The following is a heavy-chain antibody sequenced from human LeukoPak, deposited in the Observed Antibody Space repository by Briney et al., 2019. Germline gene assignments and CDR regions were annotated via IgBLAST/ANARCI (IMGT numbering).Heavy chain of an antibody. D-gene: IGHD2-15*01. CDR1: GGSISSYY. V-gene: IGHV4-59*01. CDR2: IYYSGST. CDR3: ARVVVVAATLDYVDY. J-gene: IGHJ4*02. Sequence: SETLSLTCTVSGGSISSYYWSWIRQPPGKGLEWIGYIYYSGSTNYNPSLKSRVTISVNTSKNQFSLKLSSVTAADTAVYYCARVVVVAATLDYVDYWGQGTLVTVSS.